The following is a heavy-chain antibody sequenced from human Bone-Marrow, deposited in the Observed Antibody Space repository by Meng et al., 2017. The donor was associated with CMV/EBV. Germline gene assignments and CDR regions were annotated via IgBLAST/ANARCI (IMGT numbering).Heavy chain of an antibody. CDR1: GFTFSSYA. CDR2: ISYDGTNK. CDR3: ARGLARANDYDYWLGPLDY. Sequence: GESLKISCAASGFTFSSYAMHWVRQAPGKGLEWVAVISYDGTNKYYADSVKGRFSISRHSSKNTLYLQMNSLRTEDRAVYFCARGLARANDYDYWLGPLDYWGQGALVTVSS. J-gene: IGHJ4*02. D-gene: IGHD3-3*01. V-gene: IGHV3-30-3*01.